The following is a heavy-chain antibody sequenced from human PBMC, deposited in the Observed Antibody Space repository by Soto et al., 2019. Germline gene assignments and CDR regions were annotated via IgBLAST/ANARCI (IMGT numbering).Heavy chain of an antibody. CDR2: INAGNGNT. CDR3: XRGPGXXDXPGDY. CDR1: GYTFXXXX. Sequence: QVQLVQSGAEVKKPGASVKVSCKASGYTFXXXXXXXXXXXXXXXXEWMGWINAGNGNTKYSQKFQGRVTITRDTXXXXXXXXXXXXXXXXXXXXXXXRGPGXXDXPGDYWGQGTLVTVSS. J-gene: IGHJ4*02. V-gene: IGHV1-3*01.